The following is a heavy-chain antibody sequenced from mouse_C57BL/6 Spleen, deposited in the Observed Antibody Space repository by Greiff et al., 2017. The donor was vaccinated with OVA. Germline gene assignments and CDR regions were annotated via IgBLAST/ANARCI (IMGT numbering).Heavy chain of an antibody. J-gene: IGHJ2*01. Sequence: VQLQQSGAELARPGASVKMSCKASGYTFTSYTMHWVKQRPGQGLEWIGYINPSSGYTKYNQKFKDKATLTADKSSSTAYMQLSSLTSEDSAVYYCARGGWDVNYFDYWGQGTTLTVPS. D-gene: IGHD4-1*01. CDR3: ARGGWDVNYFDY. V-gene: IGHV1-4*01. CDR2: INPSSGYT. CDR1: GYTFTSYT.